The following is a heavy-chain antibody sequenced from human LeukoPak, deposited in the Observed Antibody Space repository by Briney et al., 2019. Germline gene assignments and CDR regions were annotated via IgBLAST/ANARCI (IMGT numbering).Heavy chain of an antibody. D-gene: IGHD2-21*01. CDR3: ASLFKPFDY. J-gene: IGHJ4*02. CDR1: GFTFSSYA. CDR2: ISSSSSYI. V-gene: IGHV3-21*01. Sequence: GGSLRLSCAASGFTFSSYAMSWVRQAPGKGLEWVSSISSSSSYIYYADSVKGRFTISRDNAKNSLYLQMNSLRAEDTAVYYCASLFKPFDYWGQGTLVTVSS.